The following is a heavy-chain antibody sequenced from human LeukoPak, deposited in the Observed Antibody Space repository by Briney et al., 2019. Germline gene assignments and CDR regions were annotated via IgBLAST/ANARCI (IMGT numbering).Heavy chain of an antibody. CDR2: ISGSGGST. V-gene: IGHV3-23*01. Sequence: GGSLRLSCAASGFTFSSYAMSWVRQAPGKGLEWVSAISGSGGSTYYADSVKGRFTISRDNSKNTMYLQMNSLRAEDTAVYYCAKTVDIVATTSYYFDYWGQGTLVTVSS. D-gene: IGHD5-12*01. J-gene: IGHJ4*02. CDR3: AKTVDIVATTSYYFDY. CDR1: GFTFSSYA.